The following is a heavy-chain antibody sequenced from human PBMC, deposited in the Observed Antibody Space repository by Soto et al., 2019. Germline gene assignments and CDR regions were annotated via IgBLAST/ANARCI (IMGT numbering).Heavy chain of an antibody. CDR2: ISSSSSYI. J-gene: IGHJ6*01. CDR3: ARDRVTVLYYYYGMDV. V-gene: IGHV3-21*01. D-gene: IGHD4-4*01. CDR1: GFTFSGYS. Sequence: GGSLRLSCAASGFTFSGYSMNWVRQAPGKGLEWVSSISSSSSYIYYADSVKGRFTISRDNAKNSLYLQMNSLRAEDTAVYYCARDRVTVLYYYYGMDVWGQGTTVTVSS.